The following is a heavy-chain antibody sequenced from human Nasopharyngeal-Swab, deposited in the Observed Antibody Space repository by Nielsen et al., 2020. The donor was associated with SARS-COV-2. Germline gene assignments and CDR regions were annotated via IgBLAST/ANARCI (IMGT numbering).Heavy chain of an antibody. CDR1: GYSFTSYW. Sequence: GGSLGLSCKGSGYSFTSYWIAWVRQMPGKGLEWMGIIYPRDSDTRYSPSFQGQVTISADKSISTAYLQWSSLKASDTAMYYCVRPEGVATSFKYYFQYGMDVWGQGTMVTVPS. CDR3: VRPEGVATSFKYYFQYGMDV. D-gene: IGHD5-12*01. CDR2: IYPRDSDT. V-gene: IGHV5-51*01. J-gene: IGHJ6*02.